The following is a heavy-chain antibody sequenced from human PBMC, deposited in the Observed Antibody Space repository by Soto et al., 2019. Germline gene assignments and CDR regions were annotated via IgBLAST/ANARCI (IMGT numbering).Heavy chain of an antibody. V-gene: IGHV1-69*12. Sequence: QVQLVQSGAEVKKPGSSVKVSCKASGGTFSSYAISWVRQAPGQGLEWMGGIIPIFGTANYAQKFQGRVTIPADESRSTAYRGLSGLRSEDTAVYYCARGARYGDSPLDPWGQGALVTVSS. CDR1: GGTFSSYA. CDR3: ARGARYGDSPLDP. J-gene: IGHJ5*02. CDR2: IIPIFGTA. D-gene: IGHD4-17*01.